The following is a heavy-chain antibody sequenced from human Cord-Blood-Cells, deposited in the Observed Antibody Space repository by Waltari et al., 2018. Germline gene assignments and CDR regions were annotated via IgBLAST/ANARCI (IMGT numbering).Heavy chain of an antibody. V-gene: IGHV4-4*02. CDR3: ASLVDYYDSSGYSDAFDI. Sequence: VQLQESGTGLVKPSGTLSLTCAVSGGSISSSNWWCWVRQPPGKGLEWIWEIYHSGTTNYNPSLKSRLTISVDKSKNQFSLKLSSVTAADTAVYYCASLVDYYDSSGYSDAFDIWGQGTMVTVSS. J-gene: IGHJ3*02. CDR2: IYHSGTT. D-gene: IGHD3-22*01. CDR1: GGSISSSNW.